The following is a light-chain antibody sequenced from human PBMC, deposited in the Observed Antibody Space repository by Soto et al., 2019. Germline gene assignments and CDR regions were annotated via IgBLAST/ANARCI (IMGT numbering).Light chain of an antibody. CDR2: EVT. J-gene: IGLJ1*01. CDR1: SSDVGGYNY. V-gene: IGLV2-14*01. Sequence: QSALTQPASVSGSPGQSITISCTGTSSDVGGYNYVSWYQQYPGKAPKVMIYEVTNRPSGVSNRFSGSKSGNTASLTISGLQAEDEADYYCFSYAGSTYVFGTGTKLTVL. CDR3: FSYAGSTYV.